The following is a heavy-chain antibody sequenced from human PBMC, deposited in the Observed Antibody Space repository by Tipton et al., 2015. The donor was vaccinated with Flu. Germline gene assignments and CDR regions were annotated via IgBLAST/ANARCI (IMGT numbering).Heavy chain of an antibody. V-gene: IGHV3-48*03. D-gene: IGHD3-9*01. Sequence: SLRLSCTASGFTLRSYEFNWVRQAPGKGLEWVSYISNSGSTTYYSDTVRGRFPISRANAKNSLTLQMNSLRVEDTAVYYCARMGFDWLLKGYYSMDVWGHGTTVTVP. CDR1: GFTLRSYE. CDR2: ISNSGSTT. CDR3: ARMGFDWLLKGYYSMDV. J-gene: IGHJ6*02.